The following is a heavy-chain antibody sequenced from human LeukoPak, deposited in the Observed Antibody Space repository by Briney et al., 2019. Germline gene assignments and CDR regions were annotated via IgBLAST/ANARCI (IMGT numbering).Heavy chain of an antibody. CDR2: INGDGSTT. CDR3: ARLIGYGGNAFDL. D-gene: IGHD4-23*01. J-gene: IGHJ3*01. Sequence: PGGSLRLSCAASGFTFSVYWMHWVRQVPGKGLVWVSRINGDGSTTTYADSVKGRFTTSRDNAKNTVYVQMNSLRAEDTAVYYCARLIGYGGNAFDLWGQGTMVTVSS. V-gene: IGHV3-74*01. CDR1: GFTFSVYW.